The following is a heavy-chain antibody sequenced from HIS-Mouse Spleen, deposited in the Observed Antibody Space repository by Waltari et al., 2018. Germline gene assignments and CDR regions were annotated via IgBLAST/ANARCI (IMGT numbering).Heavy chain of an antibody. D-gene: IGHD6-13*01. Sequence: QLQLQESGPGLVKPSETLSLTCTVSGGSISSSSYYWGWIRQPPGKGLELIGSIYYSGSTYYTPSLKRRVTISVDTSKNQFSLKLSSVPAADTAVYYCAREIPYSSSWYDWYFDLWGRGTLVTVSS. V-gene: IGHV4-39*07. CDR2: IYYSGST. CDR1: GGSISSSSYY. CDR3: AREIPYSSSWYDWYFDL. J-gene: IGHJ2*01.